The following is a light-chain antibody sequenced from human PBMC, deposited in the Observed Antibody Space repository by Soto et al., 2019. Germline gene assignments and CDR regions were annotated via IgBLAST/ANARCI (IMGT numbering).Light chain of an antibody. Sequence: QSVLTQPPSVSGAPGQRVTISCTGSSSNIGAGYDVHWYQQLPGTAPKLLIYGNYNRPSGVPDRISGSRSGTSASLAITGLQAEDEADYYCHSDDNSMSCSVFGGGTKVTVL. CDR2: GNY. CDR3: HSDDNSMSCSV. J-gene: IGLJ2*01. V-gene: IGLV1-40*01. CDR1: SSNIGAGYD.